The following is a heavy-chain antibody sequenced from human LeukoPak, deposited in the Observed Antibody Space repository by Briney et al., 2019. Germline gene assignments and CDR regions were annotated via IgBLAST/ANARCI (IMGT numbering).Heavy chain of an antibody. Sequence: PGGSLRLSCAASGFTFSGSAMHWVRQASGKGLEWVSAISGSGGSTYYADSVKGRFTISRDNSKNTLYLQMNSLRAEDTAVYYCAKDWGPYDSSGYAFDIWGQGTMVTVSS. CDR2: ISGSGGST. CDR1: GFTFSGSA. D-gene: IGHD3-22*01. CDR3: AKDWGPYDSSGYAFDI. V-gene: IGHV3-23*01. J-gene: IGHJ3*02.